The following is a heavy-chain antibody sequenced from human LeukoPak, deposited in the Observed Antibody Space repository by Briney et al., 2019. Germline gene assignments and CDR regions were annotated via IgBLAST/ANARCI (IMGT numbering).Heavy chain of an antibody. CDR2: IYYSGST. CDR1: GGSISSYY. Sequence: SETLSLTCTVSGGSISSYYWSWIRQPPGKGLEWIGYIYYSGSTNYNPSLKSRVTISVDTSKNQFTLKLSSVTAADTAVYYCAREVYYYDSSGYVSWFDPWGQGTLVTVSS. V-gene: IGHV4-59*08. J-gene: IGHJ5*02. D-gene: IGHD3-22*01. CDR3: AREVYYYDSSGYVSWFDP.